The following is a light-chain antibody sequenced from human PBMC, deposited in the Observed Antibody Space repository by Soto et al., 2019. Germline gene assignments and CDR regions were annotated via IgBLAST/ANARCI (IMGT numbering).Light chain of an antibody. V-gene: IGKV3D-15*01. J-gene: IGKJ1*01. CDR3: QQYNNWTRT. CDR2: GAS. Sequence: EIVMTQSPATLSGSPGARVPLSGRARQSVTHNSAWHQQKPRQAPSLLIYGASTSATGIPARFSGSGSGTESPPTISRLQYEDFAVYYCQQYNNWTRTFGQGTKVDI. CDR1: QSVTHN.